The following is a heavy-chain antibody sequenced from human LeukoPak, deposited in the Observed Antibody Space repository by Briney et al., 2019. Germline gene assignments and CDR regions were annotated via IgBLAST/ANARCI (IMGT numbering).Heavy chain of an antibody. CDR2: INHSGST. CDR1: GGSFSGYY. CDR3: ARGRIAARPSDY. Sequence: PSETLSLTCAVYGGSFSGYYWGWIRQPPGKGLEWIGEINHSGSTNYNPSLKSRVTISVDTSKNQFSLKLSSVTAADTAVYYCARGRIAARPSDYWGQGTLVTVSS. D-gene: IGHD6-6*01. V-gene: IGHV4-34*01. J-gene: IGHJ4*02.